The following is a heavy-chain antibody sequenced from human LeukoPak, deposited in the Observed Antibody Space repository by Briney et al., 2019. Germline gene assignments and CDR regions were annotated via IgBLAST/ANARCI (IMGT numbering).Heavy chain of an antibody. CDR2: IGTAGDT. J-gene: IGHJ3*02. CDR1: GFTFSSYD. D-gene: IGHD1-26*01. V-gene: IGHV3-13*01. Sequence: PGGSLRLSCAASGFTFSSYDMHWVRQATGKGLEWVSAIGTAGDTYYPGSVKGRFTISRDNAKNSLYLQMNSLRAEDTALYYCAKDSSNSGSYYGGAFDIWGQGTMVTVSS. CDR3: AKDSSNSGSYYGGAFDI.